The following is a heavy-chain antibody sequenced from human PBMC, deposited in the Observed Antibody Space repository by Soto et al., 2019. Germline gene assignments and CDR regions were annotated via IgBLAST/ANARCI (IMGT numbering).Heavy chain of an antibody. CDR1: GFTFSSYG. D-gene: IGHD3-10*01. Sequence: LRLSCAASGFTFSSYGMHWVRQAPGKGLEWVSAISGSGGSTYYADSVKGRFTISRDNSKNTLYLQMNSLRAEDTAVYYCVLWPPYYFDYWGQGTLVTVSS. CDR3: VLWPPYYFDY. V-gene: IGHV3-23*01. CDR2: ISGSGGST. J-gene: IGHJ4*02.